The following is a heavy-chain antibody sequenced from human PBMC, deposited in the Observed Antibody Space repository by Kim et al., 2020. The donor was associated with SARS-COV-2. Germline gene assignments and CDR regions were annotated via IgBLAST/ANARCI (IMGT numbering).Heavy chain of an antibody. D-gene: IGHD3-10*01. CDR2: IYYSGST. CDR1: GGSISSYY. CDR3: ARSSLFRRPYGMDV. Sequence: SETLSLTCTVSGGSISSYYWSWIRQPPGKGLEWIGYIYYSGSTNYNPSLKSRVTISVDTSKNQFSLKLSSVTAADTAVYYCARSSLFRRPYGMDVWGQGTTVTVSS. V-gene: IGHV4-59*01. J-gene: IGHJ6*02.